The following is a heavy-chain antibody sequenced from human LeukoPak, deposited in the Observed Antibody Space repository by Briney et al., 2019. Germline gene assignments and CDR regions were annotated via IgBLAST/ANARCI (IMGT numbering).Heavy chain of an antibody. D-gene: IGHD2-15*01. Sequence: ASVKVSCKASGYTSTGYYMHWVRQAPGQGLEWMGRINPNSGGTNYAQKFQGRVTMTRDTSISTAYMELSRLRSDDTAVYCCARERLGYCSGGSCIGIDYWGQGTLVTVSS. CDR1: GYTSTGYY. CDR3: ARERLGYCSGGSCIGIDY. V-gene: IGHV1-2*06. CDR2: INPNSGGT. J-gene: IGHJ4*02.